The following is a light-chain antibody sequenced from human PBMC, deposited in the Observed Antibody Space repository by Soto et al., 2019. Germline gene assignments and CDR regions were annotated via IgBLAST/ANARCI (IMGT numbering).Light chain of an antibody. Sequence: QSVLPQPASVSGSPGQSITISCTGTSRDVGAYDYVSWYLQYPDKAPQLLIYYVDHRPSGVSSRFSGSKSGNTASLTISGLQAEDEGDYYCCSYADGSIYFFGTGTRSPS. CDR3: CSYADGSIYF. J-gene: IGLJ1*01. CDR2: YVD. V-gene: IGLV2-14*03. CDR1: SRDVGAYDY.